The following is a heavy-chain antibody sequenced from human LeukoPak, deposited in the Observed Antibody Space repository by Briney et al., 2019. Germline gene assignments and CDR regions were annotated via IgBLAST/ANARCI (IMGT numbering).Heavy chain of an antibody. J-gene: IGHJ4*02. CDR1: GFTFSSYS. CDR3: ARPRGNVEMATIPFDY. CDR2: ISSSSSYI. Sequence: PGPSLRPSRVVSGFTFSSYSMNWARQAPGKGREWVSSISSSSSYIYYADSVKGRSTISRDTAKNSLYQQTNSLRAEDTAVYYCARPRGNVEMATIPFDYWGQGTLVTVSS. V-gene: IGHV3-21*01. D-gene: IGHD5-24*01.